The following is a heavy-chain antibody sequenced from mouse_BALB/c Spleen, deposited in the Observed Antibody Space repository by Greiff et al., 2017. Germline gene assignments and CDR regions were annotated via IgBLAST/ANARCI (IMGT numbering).Heavy chain of an antibody. Sequence: EVQGVESGGGLVQPGGSLKLSCAASGFTFSSYGMSWVRQTPDKRLELVATINSNGGSTYYPDSVKGRFTISRDNAKNTLYLQMSSLKSEDTAMYYCARDLGGNYPFDYWGQGTTLTVSS. CDR2: INSNGGST. CDR1: GFTFSSYG. D-gene: IGHD2-1*01. V-gene: IGHV5-6-3*01. CDR3: ARDLGGNYPFDY. J-gene: IGHJ2*01.